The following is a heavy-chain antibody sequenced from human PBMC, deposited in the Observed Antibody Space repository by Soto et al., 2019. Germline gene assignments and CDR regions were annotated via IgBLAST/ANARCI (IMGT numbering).Heavy chain of an antibody. CDR3: ARARAYDSSGYYYPFDY. CDR2: IIPIFGTA. V-gene: IGHV1-69*13. D-gene: IGHD3-22*01. CDR1: GGTFSSYA. J-gene: IGHJ4*02. Sequence: SVKVSCKASGGTFSSYAISWVRQAPGQGLEWMGGIIPIFGTANYAQKFQGRVTITADESTSTAYMELSSLRSEDTVVYYCARARAYDSSGYYYPFDYWGQGTLVTVSS.